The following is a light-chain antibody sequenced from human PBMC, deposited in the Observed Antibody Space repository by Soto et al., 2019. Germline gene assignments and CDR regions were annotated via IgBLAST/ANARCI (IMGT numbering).Light chain of an antibody. J-gene: IGKJ4*01. V-gene: IGKV1-5*03. CDR3: QQYNTYPLT. Sequence: DIQMTQSPSTLSASVGDSVTITCRASQSISPWLAWYQQKPGKAPTLLIYKASSLEGGVPSRFSGSGSGTDFHITISGLQPDDFATYYCQQYNTYPLTFGGGTTVEIK. CDR2: KAS. CDR1: QSISPW.